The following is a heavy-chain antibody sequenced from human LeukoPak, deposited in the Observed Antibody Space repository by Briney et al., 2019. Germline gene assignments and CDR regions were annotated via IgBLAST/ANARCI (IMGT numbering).Heavy chain of an antibody. CDR2: IKQDGSEK. CDR3: AREVYYDSSGYYRTLDY. J-gene: IGHJ4*02. Sequence: PGGSLRLSCAASGFTFSSYWMSWVRQAPGKGLEWVANIKQDGSEKYYVDSVKGRFTISRDNAKNSLYLQMNSLRAEDTAVYYCAREVYYDSSGYYRTLDYWGQGTLVTVSS. CDR1: GFTFSSYW. D-gene: IGHD3-22*01. V-gene: IGHV3-7*01.